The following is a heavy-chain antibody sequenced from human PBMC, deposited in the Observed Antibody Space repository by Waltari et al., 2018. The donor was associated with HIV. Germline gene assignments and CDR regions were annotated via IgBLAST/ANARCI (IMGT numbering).Heavy chain of an antibody. CDR3: AREMAAPGDYFDF. V-gene: IGHV3-23*01. CDR2: ISPINT. Sequence: EVQLLESGGGLVQPGGSLRLACAASGFTFSPYSMGWVRQAPGKGLGYVSIISPINTYFAESVRGRFTISRDNSKNTVYLQMNSLRAEDTAIYYCAREMAAPGDYFDFWGQGTLVTVSS. D-gene: IGHD6-6*01. J-gene: IGHJ4*02. CDR1: GFTFSPYS.